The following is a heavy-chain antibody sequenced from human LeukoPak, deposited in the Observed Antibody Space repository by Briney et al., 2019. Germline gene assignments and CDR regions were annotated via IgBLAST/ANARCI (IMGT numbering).Heavy chain of an antibody. J-gene: IGHJ4*02. CDR1: GFTFSSYA. CDR2: ISSNVGST. D-gene: IGHD3-22*01. V-gene: IGHV3-64*01. CDR3: ARDEDYYDSSGFDY. Sequence: GGSLRLSCAASGFTFSSYAMHWVRQAPGKGLEYVSAISSNVGSTYYANSVKGRFTISRDNSKNTLYLQMGSLRAEDMAVYYCARDEDYYDSSGFDYWGQGTLVTVSS.